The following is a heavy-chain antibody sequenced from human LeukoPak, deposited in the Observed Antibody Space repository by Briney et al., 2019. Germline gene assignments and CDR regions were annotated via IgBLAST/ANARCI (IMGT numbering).Heavy chain of an antibody. CDR1: GYSFTSYW. V-gene: IGHV5-10-1*01. J-gene: IGHJ4*02. CDR2: IDPSDSYT. D-gene: IGHD5-12*01. Sequence: PGESLRISCKGSGYSFTSYWISWVRQMPGKGLEWMGRIDPSDSYTNYSPSFQGHVTISADKSISTAYLQWSSLKASDTAMYYCAITRGYSGYEKKGSFDYWGQGTLVTVSS. CDR3: AITRGYSGYEKKGSFDY.